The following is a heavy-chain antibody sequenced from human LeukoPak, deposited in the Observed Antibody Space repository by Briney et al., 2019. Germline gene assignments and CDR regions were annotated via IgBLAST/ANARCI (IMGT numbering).Heavy chain of an antibody. V-gene: IGHV3-23*01. D-gene: IGHD6-19*01. CDR2: ISGSGGST. CDR1: GFTFSSYA. Sequence: PGGSLRLSCAASGFTFSSYAMSWVRQAPGKGLEWVSAISGSGGSTYYADSVKGRSTISRDNSKNTLYLQMNGLRAEDTAVYYCAKSEAIDAAVAVRYFDYWGQGTLVTVSS. J-gene: IGHJ4*02. CDR3: AKSEAIDAAVAVRYFDY.